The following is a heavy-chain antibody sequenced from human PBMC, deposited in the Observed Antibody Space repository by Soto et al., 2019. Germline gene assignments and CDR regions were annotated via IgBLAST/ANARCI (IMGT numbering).Heavy chain of an antibody. J-gene: IGHJ1*01. CDR3: AKDHGGGSGWPEYFQH. CDR1: GFTFDDYA. D-gene: IGHD6-19*01. CDR2: ISWNSGST. V-gene: IGHV3-9*01. Sequence: GGSLRLSCAASGFTFDDYAMHWVRQAPGKGLEWVSGISWNSGSTGYADSVKGRFTISRDNAKNFLYLQMYSLRPEDTAFYYCAKDHGGGSGWPEYFQHWGQGTLVTVSS.